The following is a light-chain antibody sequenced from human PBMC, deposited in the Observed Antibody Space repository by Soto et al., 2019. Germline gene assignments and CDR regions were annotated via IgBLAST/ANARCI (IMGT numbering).Light chain of an antibody. Sequence: QSVLTQPASVSGSPGQSITLSCTGTSSDVGGYNYVSWYQQHPGKAPKLMIYDVSNRPSGVSSRFSGSKSGNTASLTISGLQAEDEADYYCSSYTRSSTLYVFGTGTKVTVL. CDR2: DVS. J-gene: IGLJ1*01. CDR1: SSDVGGYNY. CDR3: SSYTRSSTLYV. V-gene: IGLV2-14*01.